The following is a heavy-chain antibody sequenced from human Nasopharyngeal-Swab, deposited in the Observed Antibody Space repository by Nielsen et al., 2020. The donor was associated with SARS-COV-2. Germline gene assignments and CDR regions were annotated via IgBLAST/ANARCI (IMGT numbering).Heavy chain of an antibody. J-gene: IGHJ4*02. CDR2: IRWDGGST. Sequence: GGSLRLSCAASGFTFDDYTMHWVRQAPGKGLEWVSLIRWDGGSTYYVDSVKGRFTTSRDNSKNSLYLQMNSLRTEDTALYYCAKDPGVRTYYYDSSGYYPSYFDYWGQGTLVTVSS. CDR1: GFTFDDYT. CDR3: AKDPGVRTYYYDSSGYYPSYFDY. D-gene: IGHD3-22*01. V-gene: IGHV3-43*01.